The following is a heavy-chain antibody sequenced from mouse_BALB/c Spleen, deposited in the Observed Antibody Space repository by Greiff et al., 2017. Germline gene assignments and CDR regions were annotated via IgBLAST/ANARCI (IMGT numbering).Heavy chain of an antibody. Sequence: EVQGVESGGGLVQPGGSLKLSCAASGFTFSSYTMSWVRQTPEKRLEWVAYISNGGGSTYYPDTVKGRFTISRDNAKNTLYLQMSSLKSEDTAMYYCARHDWGAMDYWGQGTSVTVSS. CDR3: ARHDWGAMDY. J-gene: IGHJ4*01. CDR1: GFTFSSYT. V-gene: IGHV5-12-2*01. D-gene: IGHD4-1*01. CDR2: ISNGGGST.